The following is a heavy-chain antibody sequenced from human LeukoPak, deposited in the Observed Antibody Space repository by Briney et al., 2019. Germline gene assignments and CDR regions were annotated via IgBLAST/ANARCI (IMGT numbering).Heavy chain of an antibody. CDR3: ARGTATRGYNWFDP. J-gene: IGHJ5*02. V-gene: IGHV3-21*01. Sequence: GGSLRLSCAASGFPFSSYSMNWVRQAPGKGLEWVSSIGSTPGHIYYADSVKGRFTISRDNAKNSLYLQMNSLRAEDTAVYYCARGTATRGYNWFDPWGQGTLVTVSS. D-gene: IGHD3-10*01. CDR1: GFPFSSYS. CDR2: IGSTPGHI.